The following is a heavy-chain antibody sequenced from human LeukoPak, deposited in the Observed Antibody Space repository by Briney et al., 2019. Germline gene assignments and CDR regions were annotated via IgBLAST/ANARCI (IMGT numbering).Heavy chain of an antibody. J-gene: IGHJ4*02. D-gene: IGHD3-10*01. CDR2: IYHSGGT. V-gene: IGHV4-59*01. CDR3: ARVGTYYRSLDS. CDR1: GGSINDAS. Sequence: WETLSLTCTVSGGSINDASWNWIRQPPGQGLEWIGYIYHSGGTNYNPSLKSRVTISLDTSKNQFSLKLSSVTAADTAVYYCARVGTYYRSLDSWGQGTLVTVSS.